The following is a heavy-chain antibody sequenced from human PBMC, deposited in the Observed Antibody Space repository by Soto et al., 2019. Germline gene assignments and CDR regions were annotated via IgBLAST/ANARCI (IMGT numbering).Heavy chain of an antibody. Sequence: QVQLVQSGAEVKRPESSMKVSCKPSGGTFNNYAINWVRQAPGQGLEWMGAIIPISGTTKYAQKFQGRVTITADNSAGTVYMDLSSLRSEDTVVYYCARWGGLSCSGAVCFKKPFDYWGQGTLVTVSS. J-gene: IGHJ4*02. CDR2: IIPISGTT. CDR3: ARWGGLSCSGAVCFKKPFDY. V-gene: IGHV1-69*06. D-gene: IGHD2-8*02. CDR1: GGTFNNYA.